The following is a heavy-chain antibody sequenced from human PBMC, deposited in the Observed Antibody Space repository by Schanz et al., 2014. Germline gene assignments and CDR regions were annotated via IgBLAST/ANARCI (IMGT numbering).Heavy chain of an antibody. Sequence: QVQLQESGPGLVKPSGTLSLTCAVSGGFISSINWWSWVRQSPGTGLEWIGEINNSGSTNYNPSLKSRVTISLDKSKSQFALTLNAVTAADTAVYYCARARSWPDYWGQGTLVTVSS. J-gene: IGHJ4*02. CDR1: GGFISSINW. V-gene: IGHV4-4*02. CDR2: INNSGST. D-gene: IGHD6-13*01. CDR3: ARARSWPDY.